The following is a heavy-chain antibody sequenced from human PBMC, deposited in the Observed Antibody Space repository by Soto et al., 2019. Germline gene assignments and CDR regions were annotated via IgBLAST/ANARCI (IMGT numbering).Heavy chain of an antibody. CDR3: ARGGPVSVSPAWQLLGYFDY. J-gene: IGHJ4*02. CDR2: ISYTGAT. Sequence: QVHLQESGPGQVRPSQTLSPSCSVSGGPISRGAYFLTRIRQFPGKGLEWVAYISYTGATYYNPSLKSRVTILADTSKNQFSLKLNSVTSADTAVYYCARGGPVSVSPAWQLLGYFDYWGQGTLVTVSS. CDR1: GGPISRGAYF. V-gene: IGHV4-31*03. D-gene: IGHD2-15*01.